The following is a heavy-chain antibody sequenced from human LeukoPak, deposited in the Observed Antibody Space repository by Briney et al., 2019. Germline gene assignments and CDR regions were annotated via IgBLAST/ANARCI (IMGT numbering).Heavy chain of an antibody. Sequence: GGSLRLSCAASGFTFSSYWMSWVSQAPGKWLEWVANIKQDGSEKYYVDSVKGRFTISRDNAKNSMYLQMNSLRAEDTAVYYCARDYRGYRAPYYFDYWGQGTLLTVSS. CDR3: ARDYRGYRAPYYFDY. D-gene: IGHD2-15*01. CDR1: GFTFSSYW. CDR2: IKQDGSEK. V-gene: IGHV3-7*01. J-gene: IGHJ4*02.